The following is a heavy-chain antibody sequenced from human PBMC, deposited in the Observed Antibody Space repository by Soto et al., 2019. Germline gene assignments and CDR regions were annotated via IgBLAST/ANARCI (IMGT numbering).Heavy chain of an antibody. CDR3: ARDRASRRPSAFDI. Sequence: QVQLQESGPGLVKPSETLSLTCTVSGGSISSYYWSWIRQPPGKGLECIGYIYYSGSTNYNPSLKSRVTIAVDTSKNDFSLKLSSVTAADTAVYYCARDRASRRPSAFDIWGQGRMDTVSS. CDR2: IYYSGST. J-gene: IGHJ3*02. V-gene: IGHV4-59*01. CDR1: GGSISSYY. D-gene: IGHD6-25*01.